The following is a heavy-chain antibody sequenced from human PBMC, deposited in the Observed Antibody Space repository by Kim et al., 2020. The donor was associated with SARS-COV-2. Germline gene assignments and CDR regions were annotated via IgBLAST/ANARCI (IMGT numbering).Heavy chain of an antibody. CDR1: GFTFDDYA. V-gene: IGHV3-43*02. CDR2: ISGDGGST. CDR3: AKDIWGGGVRGVIRLFDY. Sequence: GGSLRLSCAASGFTFDDYAMYWVRQVPGKGLEWVSLISGDGGSTYYADSVKGRFTISRDNSKNSLYLQMNSLRTEDTALYYCAKDIWGGGVRGVIRLFDYWGQGTLVTVSS. J-gene: IGHJ4*02. D-gene: IGHD3-10*01.